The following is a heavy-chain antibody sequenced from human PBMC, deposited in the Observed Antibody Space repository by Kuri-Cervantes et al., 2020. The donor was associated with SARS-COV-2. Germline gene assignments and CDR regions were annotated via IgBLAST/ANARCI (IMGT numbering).Heavy chain of an antibody. D-gene: IGHD5-24*01. CDR3: ARDPHNY. CDR1: GFTFSSYA. J-gene: IGHJ4*02. CDR2: ISYDGSNK. V-gene: IGHV3-30-3*01. Sequence: GGSLRLSCAASGFTFSSYAMHWVRQAPGKGLVWVAVISYDGSNKYYADSVKGRFTISRDNSKNTLYLQMNSLRAEDTAVYYCARDPHNYWGQGTLVTVSS.